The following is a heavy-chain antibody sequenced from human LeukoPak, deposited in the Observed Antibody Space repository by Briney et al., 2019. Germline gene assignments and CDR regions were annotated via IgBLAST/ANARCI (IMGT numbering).Heavy chain of an antibody. CDR1: GFIFSNYA. J-gene: IGHJ4*01. Sequence: GASLRLFCAADGFIFSNYAMSWVRHAPGKGMGWVSAIGGRDGGTYYADSVKGRFTVSRDDPKNTLYLQMNTLKVEDTAVYYCAKWGDYDILTGYYDSDYWGHGTLVTVSS. CDR2: IGGRDGGT. D-gene: IGHD3-9*01. CDR3: AKWGDYDILTGYYDSDY. V-gene: IGHV3-23*01.